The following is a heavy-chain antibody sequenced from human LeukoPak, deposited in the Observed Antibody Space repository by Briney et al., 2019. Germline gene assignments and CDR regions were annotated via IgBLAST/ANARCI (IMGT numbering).Heavy chain of an antibody. CDR3: AQTNYGSGSWDY. V-gene: IGHV1-69*01. D-gene: IGHD3-10*01. Sequence: SVKVSCKASGGTFSSYAISWVRQAPGQGLEWMGGIIPIFGTANYAQKFQGRVTITADESTSTAYMELSSLRSEDTAVYYWAQTNYGSGSWDYWGQGTLVTVSS. CDR2: IIPIFGTA. J-gene: IGHJ4*02. CDR1: GGTFSSYA.